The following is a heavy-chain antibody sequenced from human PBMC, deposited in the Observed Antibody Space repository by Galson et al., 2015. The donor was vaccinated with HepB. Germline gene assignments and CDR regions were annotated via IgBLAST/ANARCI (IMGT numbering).Heavy chain of an antibody. CDR1: GDSVSSNSAA. CDR2: TYYRSKWYN. Sequence: CAISGDSVSSNSAAWNWIRQSPSRGLEWLGRTYYRSKWYNDYAVSVKSRITINPDTSKNQFSLQLNSVTPEDTAVYYCARELYYYDSSGYYNYYYYGMDVWGQGTTVTVSS. V-gene: IGHV6-1*01. D-gene: IGHD3-22*01. CDR3: ARELYYYDSSGYYNYYYYGMDV. J-gene: IGHJ6*02.